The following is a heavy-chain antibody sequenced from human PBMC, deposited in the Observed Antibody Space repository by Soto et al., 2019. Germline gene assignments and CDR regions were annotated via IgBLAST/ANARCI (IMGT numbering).Heavy chain of an antibody. V-gene: IGHV3-30*18. J-gene: IGHJ4*02. Sequence: QVQLVESGGGVVQPGRSLRLSCAASGFTFSSYGMHWVRLAPGKGLEWVAVISYDGSDQYYAESVKGRFTVSRDKSKNTLYLQMNSLSPEDTAVYYCAKSSSDSSGYRVDYWGQGTLVTVSS. D-gene: IGHD3-22*01. CDR3: AKSSSDSSGYRVDY. CDR1: GFTFSSYG. CDR2: ISYDGSDQ.